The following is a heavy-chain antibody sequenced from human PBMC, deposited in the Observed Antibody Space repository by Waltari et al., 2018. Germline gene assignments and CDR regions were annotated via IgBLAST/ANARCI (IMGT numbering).Heavy chain of an antibody. CDR1: GGSISSHY. J-gene: IGHJ4*02. V-gene: IGHV4-59*11. D-gene: IGHD2-15*01. CDR2: IYYSGST. CDR3: ARVGAQDCSGGSCYDY. Sequence: QVQLQESGPGMVKPSETLSLTCTVSGGSISSHYWSGIRKPPGKGLEWIGYIYYSGSTNYNPPLKSRVTISVDTSKNQFSLKLSSVTAADTAVYYCARVGAQDCSGGSCYDYWGQGTLVTVSS.